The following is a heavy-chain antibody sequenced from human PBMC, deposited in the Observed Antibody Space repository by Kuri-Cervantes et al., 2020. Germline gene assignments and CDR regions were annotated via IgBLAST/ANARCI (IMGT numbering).Heavy chain of an antibody. CDR2: IYTSGST. V-gene: IGHV4-61*02. CDR3: AKDRRSEGITYYYGMDV. J-gene: IGHJ6*02. CDR1: GGSISSGSYY. D-gene: IGHD3-10*01. Sequence: CTVSGGSISSGSYYWSWIRQPAGKGLEWIGRIYTSGSTNYNPSLKSRVTISVDTSKNQFSLKLSSVTAADTAVYYCAKDRRSEGITYYYGMDVWGQGTTVTVSS.